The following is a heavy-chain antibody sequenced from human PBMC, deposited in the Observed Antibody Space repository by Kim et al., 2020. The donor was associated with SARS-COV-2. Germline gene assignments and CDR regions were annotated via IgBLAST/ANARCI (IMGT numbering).Heavy chain of an antibody. J-gene: IGHJ4*02. V-gene: IGHV4-4*07. Sequence: YASGRTKYSPSLQSRVTMSVDMSKNQFSLKLSSVTAADTAVYYCASALGHWGQGTLVTVSS. CDR3: ASALGH. D-gene: IGHD3-16*02. CDR2: YASGRT.